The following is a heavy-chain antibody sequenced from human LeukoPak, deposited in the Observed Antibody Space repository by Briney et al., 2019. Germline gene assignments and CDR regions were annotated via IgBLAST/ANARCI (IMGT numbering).Heavy chain of an antibody. CDR2: MNPNSGNT. CDR3: ARAERVLRYFDWLPHFDY. J-gene: IGHJ4*01. Sequence: ASVKVSCKASGYTFTSYDINWVRQATGQGLEWMGWMNPNSGNTGYAQKFQGRVTMTRNTSISTAYMELSSLRSEDTAVYYCARAERVLRYFDWLPHFDYWGQGTLVTVSS. V-gene: IGHV1-8*02. CDR1: GYTFTSYD. D-gene: IGHD3-9*01.